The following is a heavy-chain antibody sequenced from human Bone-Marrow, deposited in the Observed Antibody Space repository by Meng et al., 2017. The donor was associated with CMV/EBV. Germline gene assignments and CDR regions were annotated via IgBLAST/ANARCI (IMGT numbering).Heavy chain of an antibody. Sequence: GESLKISCAASGFTVSSNYMSWVRQAPGKGLEWVSVIYSGGSTYYADSVKGRFTISRDNSKNTLYLQMNSLRAEDTAVYYCAKIAASDYWGQGTLVTVSS. V-gene: IGHV3-53*05. CDR3: AKIAASDY. CDR1: GFTVSSNY. J-gene: IGHJ4*02. D-gene: IGHD6-25*01. CDR2: IYSGGST.